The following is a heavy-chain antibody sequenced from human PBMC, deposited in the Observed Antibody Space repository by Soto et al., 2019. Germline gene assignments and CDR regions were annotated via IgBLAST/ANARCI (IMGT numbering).Heavy chain of an antibody. Sequence: ASVKVSCKASGYTFTGYYMHWVRQAPGQGLEWMGWINPNSGGTNYAQKFQGWVTMTRDTSISTAYMELSRLRSDDTAVYYCARDIGSGWYGLDYWGQGTLVTVSS. V-gene: IGHV1-2*04. CDR3: ARDIGSGWYGLDY. J-gene: IGHJ4*02. CDR2: INPNSGGT. CDR1: GYTFTGYY. D-gene: IGHD6-19*01.